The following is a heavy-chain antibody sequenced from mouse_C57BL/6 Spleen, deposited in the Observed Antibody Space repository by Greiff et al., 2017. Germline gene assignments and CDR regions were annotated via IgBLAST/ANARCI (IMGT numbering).Heavy chain of an antibody. J-gene: IGHJ2*01. CDR3: ARANWGLDD. Sequence: VQLQQSGPGMVKPSQSLSLTCTVTGYSITSGYDWHWIRHFPGNKLEWMGYISYSGSTNYNPSLKSRISITHDTSKNHFFLKLNSVTTEDTATYYCARANWGLDDWGQGTTLTVSS. V-gene: IGHV3-1*01. D-gene: IGHD4-1*01. CDR2: ISYSGST. CDR1: GYSITSGYD.